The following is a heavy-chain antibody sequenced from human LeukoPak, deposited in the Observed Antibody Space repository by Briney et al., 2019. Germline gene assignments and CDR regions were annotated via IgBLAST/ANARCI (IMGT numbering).Heavy chain of an antibody. D-gene: IGHD4-23*01. CDR1: GCSISSSSYY. Sequence: PSETLSLTCTVSGCSISSSSYYWGWLRQPPGKGLEWIGEINHSGSTNYNPTLKRRVTISVDTSKNQFSQKLSSVTAADTAVYYCARRPRNSGNYDGPSGLDYWGQGTRVIVSS. CDR3: ARRPRNSGNYDGPSGLDY. J-gene: IGHJ4*02. V-gene: IGHV4-39*07. CDR2: INHSGST.